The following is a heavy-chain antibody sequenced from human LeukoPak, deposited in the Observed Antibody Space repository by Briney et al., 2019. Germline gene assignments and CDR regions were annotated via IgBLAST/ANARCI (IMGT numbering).Heavy chain of an antibody. J-gene: IGHJ5*02. CDR3: ARVGPDYYGSGSYSWFDP. D-gene: IGHD3-10*01. CDR2: ISAYNGNT. CDR1: GGTFRSYA. V-gene: IGHV1-18*01. Sequence: ASVKVPFKASGGTFRSYAISWVRQAPGQGLEWMGWISAYNGNTNYAQKLQGRVTMTTDTSTSTAYMELRSLRSDDTAVYYCARVGPDYYGSGSYSWFDPWGQGTLVTVSS.